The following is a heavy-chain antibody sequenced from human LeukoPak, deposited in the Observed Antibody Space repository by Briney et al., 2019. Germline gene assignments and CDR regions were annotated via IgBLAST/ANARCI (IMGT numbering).Heavy chain of an antibody. CDR3: ARTKGAVAGTDYYYYMDV. CDR2: IRYDGSSK. J-gene: IGHJ6*03. D-gene: IGHD6-19*01. V-gene: IGHV3-30*02. CDR1: GFTFSSYG. Sequence: PGGSLRLSCAASGFTFSSYGMHWVRQAPGKGLEWVAFIRYDGSSKYYADSVKGRFTISRDNSKNTLYLQMNSLRAEDTAVYYCARTKGAVAGTDYYYYMDVWGKGTTVTVSS.